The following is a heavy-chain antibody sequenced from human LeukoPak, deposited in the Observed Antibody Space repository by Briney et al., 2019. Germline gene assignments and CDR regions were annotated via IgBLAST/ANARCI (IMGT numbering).Heavy chain of an antibody. V-gene: IGHV1-18*01. CDR1: GYTFTSYD. CDR3: ARDNLVIRWWFDP. CDR2: IRAYNGNR. Sequence: ASVKVSCQASGYTFTSYDLSWVRPAPGQGLAWMGCIRAYNGNRKYAQRLQGRVTMTTDTSKSTAYMELISMRSDDTAVTYCARDNLVIRWWFDPWGQGTLVTVSS. J-gene: IGHJ5*02. D-gene: IGHD4-23*01.